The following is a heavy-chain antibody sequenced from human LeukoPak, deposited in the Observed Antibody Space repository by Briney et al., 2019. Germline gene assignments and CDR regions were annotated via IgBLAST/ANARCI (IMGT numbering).Heavy chain of an antibody. Sequence: ASVRVSCKASGYTFTSYAMNWVRQAPAQGLEWMGWINTNTGNPTYAQGFTGRFVFSLDTSVSTAYLQISSLKAEDTAVYYCASRSSGWLYKGAFDIWGQGTMVTVSS. D-gene: IGHD6-19*01. J-gene: IGHJ3*02. CDR1: GYTFTSYA. CDR2: INTNTGNP. V-gene: IGHV7-4-1*02. CDR3: ASRSSGWLYKGAFDI.